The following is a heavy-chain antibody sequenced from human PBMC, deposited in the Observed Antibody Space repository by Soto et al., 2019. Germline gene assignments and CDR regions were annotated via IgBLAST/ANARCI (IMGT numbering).Heavy chain of an antibody. V-gene: IGHV4-39*02. D-gene: IGHD5-12*01. Sequence: SETLSLTCTVSGGSISSSSYYWGWIRQPPGKGLEWIGNVYYGGSTYYNPSLKSRVTISVDTSKNQFSLKLSSVTAADTAVYYCAREGDGYNSGSDYWGQGTLVTVSS. CDR3: AREGDGYNSGSDY. CDR1: GGSISSSSYY. CDR2: VYYGGST. J-gene: IGHJ4*02.